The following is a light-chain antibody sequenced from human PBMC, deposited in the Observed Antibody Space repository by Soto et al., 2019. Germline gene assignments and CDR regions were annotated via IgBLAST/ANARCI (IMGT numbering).Light chain of an antibody. Sequence: DIQMTQSPSSLSASVGDRVTIACRASQGISNSLAWYQQKPGKVPKLLIYTAYTLRSGVPSRFSGSGSGTDFTLTINSLQPEDVETYYCQKYDSAPWTFGQGTKVEIK. V-gene: IGKV1-27*01. CDR3: QKYDSAPWT. J-gene: IGKJ1*01. CDR1: QGISNS. CDR2: TAY.